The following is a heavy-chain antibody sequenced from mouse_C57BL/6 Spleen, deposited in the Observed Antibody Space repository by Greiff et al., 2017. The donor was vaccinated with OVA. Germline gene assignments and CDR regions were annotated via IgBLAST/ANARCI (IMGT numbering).Heavy chain of an antibody. J-gene: IGHJ3*01. V-gene: IGHV1-64*01. CDR3: ARSSQRQLRLEWFAY. D-gene: IGHD3-2*02. CDR1: GYTFTSYW. Sequence: QVQLQQPGAELVKPGASVKLSCKASGYTFTSYWMHWVKQRPGQGLEWIGMIHPNSGSTNYNEKFKSKATLTVDKSSSTAYMQLSSLTSEDSAVYYCARSSQRQLRLEWFAYWGQGTLVTVSA. CDR2: IHPNSGST.